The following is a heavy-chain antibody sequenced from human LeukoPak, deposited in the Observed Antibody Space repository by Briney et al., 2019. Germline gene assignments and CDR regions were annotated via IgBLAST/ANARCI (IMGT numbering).Heavy chain of an antibody. Sequence: PSETLSLTCAVSGGFMSTYFWNWIRQPLGKGLEWIGNIYNSGYTNYNPSLKSRVTISADTSKNQFSLKLSSVTAADTAVYYCARGYTGGGCYEQFDFWGQGTLVTVSS. CDR1: GGFMSTYF. CDR2: IYNSGYT. CDR3: ARGYTGGGCYEQFDF. J-gene: IGHJ4*02. V-gene: IGHV4-59*01. D-gene: IGHD2-15*01.